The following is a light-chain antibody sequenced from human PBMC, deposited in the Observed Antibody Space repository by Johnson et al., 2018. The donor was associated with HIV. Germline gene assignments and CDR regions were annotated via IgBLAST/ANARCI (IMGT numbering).Light chain of an antibody. V-gene: IGLV1-51*01. CDR1: SSNIGNNY. CDR3: GTWDSSLSAYYV. Sequence: QSVLTQPPSVSAAPGQKVTISCSGSSSNIGNNYVSWYQQLPGTAPKLLIYDNNKRPSGIPDRFSGSKSGTSATLGITGLQTGDEADYYFGTWDSSLSAYYVFGTGTKVTV. J-gene: IGLJ1*01. CDR2: DNN.